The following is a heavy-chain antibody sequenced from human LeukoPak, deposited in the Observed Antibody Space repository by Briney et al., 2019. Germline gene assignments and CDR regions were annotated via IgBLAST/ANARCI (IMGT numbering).Heavy chain of an antibody. CDR2: IRRGTNSYTT. D-gene: IGHD3-16*01. Sequence: GGSLRLSCAASGFTFSDYTLDWVRQAPGKGLEWVGRIRRGTNSYTTEYAASVKGRFIISRDDSKNSLYLHMNSLKTEDTAVYHCTRDGGDSSNSAFDIWGQGTVVTVSS. CDR3: TRDGGDSSNSAFDI. V-gene: IGHV3-72*01. CDR1: GFTFSDYT. J-gene: IGHJ3*02.